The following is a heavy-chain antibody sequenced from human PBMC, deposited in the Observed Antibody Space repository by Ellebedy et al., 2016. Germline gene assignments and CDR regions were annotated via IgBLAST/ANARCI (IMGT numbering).Heavy chain of an antibody. CDR3: ARAIRAQRFDY. D-gene: IGHD3-3*02. Sequence: GESLKISXAASGFTFSSYWMSWVRQAPGKGLEWVANIKQDGSEKYYVDSVKGRFTISRDNAKNSLYLQMNSLRAEDTAVYYCARAIRAQRFDYWGQGTLVTVSS. V-gene: IGHV3-7*04. CDR1: GFTFSSYW. J-gene: IGHJ4*02. CDR2: IKQDGSEK.